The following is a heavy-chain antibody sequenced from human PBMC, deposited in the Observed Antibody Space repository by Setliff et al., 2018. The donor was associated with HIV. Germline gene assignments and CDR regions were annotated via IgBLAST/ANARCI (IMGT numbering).Heavy chain of an antibody. CDR3: ARGYCDTSGCLRGGDVS. CDR2: INSDGSDT. CDR1: GFTFSNYW. V-gene: IGHV3-74*01. Sequence: GGSLRLSCAASGFTFSNYWMHWVRQAPGKGLVWVSHINSDGSDTSYADSVKGRFTISRDNAKNTLDLQMNSLRTEDTAVYYCARGYCDTSGCLRGGDVSWGQGTLVTVSS. D-gene: IGHD3-22*01. J-gene: IGHJ5*02.